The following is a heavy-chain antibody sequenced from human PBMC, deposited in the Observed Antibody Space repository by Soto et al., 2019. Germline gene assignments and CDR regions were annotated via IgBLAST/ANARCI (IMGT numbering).Heavy chain of an antibody. D-gene: IGHD6-13*01. CDR2: ISSSSSYT. CDR1: GFTFSDYY. V-gene: IGHV3-11*06. CDR3: ARFPSSAAAGYYFDY. Sequence: PGGSLRLSCAASGFTFSDYYMSWIRQAPGKGLVWVSYISSSSSYTNYADSVKGRFTISRDNAKNSLYLQMNSLRAEDTAVYYCARFPSSAAAGYYFDYWGQGTLVTVSS. J-gene: IGHJ4*02.